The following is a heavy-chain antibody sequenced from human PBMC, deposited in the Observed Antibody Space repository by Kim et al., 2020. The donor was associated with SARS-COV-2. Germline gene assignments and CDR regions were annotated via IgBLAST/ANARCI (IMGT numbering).Heavy chain of an antibody. CDR3: VAEVGSRSFDN. V-gene: IGHV3-30*04. CDR2: IYYDGGHT. D-gene: IGHD3-10*01. Sequence: GGSLRLSCAASGFTFSSHSLHWVRQAPGKGLEWVARIYYDGGHTAYLDSARGRFIISRDNIKNTLHLQMNSLRPEDTAVYYCVAEVGSRSFDNWGQGTLVTVSS. J-gene: IGHJ4*02. CDR1: GFTFSSHS.